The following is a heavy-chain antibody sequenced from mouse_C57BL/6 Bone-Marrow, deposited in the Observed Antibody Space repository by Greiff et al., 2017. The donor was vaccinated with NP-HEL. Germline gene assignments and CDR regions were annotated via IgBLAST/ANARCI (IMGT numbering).Heavy chain of an antibody. D-gene: IGHD2-3*01. CDR1: GYTFTSYW. V-gene: IGHV1-64*01. CDR3: AREVYDGYSQAWFAY. J-gene: IGHJ3*01. CDR2: IHPNSGST. Sequence: QVQLQQPGAELVKPGASVKLSCKASGYTFTSYWMHWVKQRPGQGLEWIGMIHPNSGSTNYNEKFKSKATLTVDKSSSPAYMQLSSLTSEDSAVYYCAREVYDGYSQAWFAYWGQGTLVTDSA.